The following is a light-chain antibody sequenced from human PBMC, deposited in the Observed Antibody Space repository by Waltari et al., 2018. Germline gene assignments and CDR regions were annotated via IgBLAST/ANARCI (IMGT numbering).Light chain of an antibody. CDR3: SSYTSSSTFV. Sequence: QSALTQPASVSGSPGQSITISCTGTSSDVGGYNYVSWFQQHPGKAPKVMIYGVTKRPSGVTHRFSGSKSGNTASLTISGLQAEDEADYYCSSYTSSSTFVFGTGTRVTVL. J-gene: IGLJ1*01. CDR1: SSDVGGYNY. V-gene: IGLV2-14*01. CDR2: GVT.